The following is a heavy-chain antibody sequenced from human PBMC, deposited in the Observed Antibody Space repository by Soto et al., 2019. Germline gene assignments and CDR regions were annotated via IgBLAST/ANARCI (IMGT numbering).Heavy chain of an antibody. CDR2: IYRSGNT. D-gene: IGHD5-18*01. V-gene: IGHV4-39*01. CDR3: ARHEWLQLWLVTEY. J-gene: IGHJ4*02. Sequence: SETLSLTCSVSGDSIGSSTNYWGWIRQPPGKGLEWIGTIYRSGNTYYNPTLKSRVAISVDMSKNQFSLRLNSVTAADTAVYYCARHEWLQLWLVTEYWGQGALVTVSS. CDR1: GDSIGSSTNY.